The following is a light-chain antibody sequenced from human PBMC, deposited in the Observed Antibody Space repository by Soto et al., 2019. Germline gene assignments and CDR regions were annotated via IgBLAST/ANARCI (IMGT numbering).Light chain of an antibody. CDR3: QQSYRTPPIT. CDR1: QSISSY. Sequence: EIQITQSPSSLSSSVVYRFTITCRASQSISSYLNWYQQKPGKAPKLLIYAASSLQSGVPSRFSGSGSGTDFTLTISSLQPEDFATYYCQQSYRTPPITFGQGTRLEIK. V-gene: IGKV1-39*01. CDR2: AAS. J-gene: IGKJ5*01.